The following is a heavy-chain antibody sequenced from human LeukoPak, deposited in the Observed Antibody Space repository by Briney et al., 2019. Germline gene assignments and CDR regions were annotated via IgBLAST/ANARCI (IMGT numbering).Heavy chain of an antibody. V-gene: IGHV4-59*01. Sequence: SETLSLTCTVSGGSLNNYYWTWIRQSPGKGLEWIGYIFYTGGTNYNPSLKSRVTISADTSKNQFSLNLNSVTTTDTAVYYCARVGDWNDLVYWGQGAPVAVSS. J-gene: IGHJ4*02. CDR2: IFYTGGT. CDR1: GGSLNNYY. D-gene: IGHD1-1*01. CDR3: ARVGDWNDLVY.